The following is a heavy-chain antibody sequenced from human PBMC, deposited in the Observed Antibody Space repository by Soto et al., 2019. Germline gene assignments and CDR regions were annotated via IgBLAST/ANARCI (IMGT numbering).Heavy chain of an antibody. V-gene: IGHV4-4*02. J-gene: IGHJ4*01. CDR3: ATRFDGLGSYEY. CDR1: GGSLSSSNW. Sequence: SETLSLTCGVSGGSLSSSNWWTWVRQAPGKGLEWIGEIYHSGTTNYIPSLKSRVTISVDKSKNQFSLELTSVTAADTAVYYCATRFDGLGSYEYWGQGTLVTVSS. D-gene: IGHD3-10*01. CDR2: IYHSGTT.